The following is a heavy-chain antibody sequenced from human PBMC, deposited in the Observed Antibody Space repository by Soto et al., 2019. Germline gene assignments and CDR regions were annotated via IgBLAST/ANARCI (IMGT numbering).Heavy chain of an antibody. J-gene: IGHJ4*02. CDR2: IYYSGST. V-gene: IGHV4-59*01. CDR3: ARRYGSSFDY. Sequence: PSETLSLTCTVSGGSISSYYWSWIRQPPGKGLEWIGYIYYSGSTNYNPSLKSRVTVSVDTSKNQFSLKLSSVTAADTAVYYCARRYGSSFDYWGQGTLVTVSS. D-gene: IGHD4-17*01. CDR1: GGSISSYY.